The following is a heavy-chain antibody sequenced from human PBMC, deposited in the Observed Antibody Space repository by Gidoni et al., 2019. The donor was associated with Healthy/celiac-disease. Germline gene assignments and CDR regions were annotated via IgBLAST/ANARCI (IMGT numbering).Heavy chain of an antibody. D-gene: IGHD3-10*01. J-gene: IGHJ4*02. CDR1: GGSISSSSYY. CDR3: ARRLRVLLWRN. V-gene: IGHV4-39*01. CDR2: IYYSGST. Sequence: QLQLQESGPGLVKPSETLSLTCTVSGGSISSSSYYWGWIRQPPGKGLEWIGSIYYSGSTYYNPSLKSRVTISVDTSKNQFSLKLSSVTAADTAVYYCARRLRVLLWRNWGQGTLVTVSS.